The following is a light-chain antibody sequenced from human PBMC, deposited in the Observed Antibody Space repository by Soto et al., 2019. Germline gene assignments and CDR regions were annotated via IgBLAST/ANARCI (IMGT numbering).Light chain of an antibody. Sequence: DIQMTQSPSSLSASVGDRVTMTCRASQDIRNYVAWYQQKPGEVLKLLIYAASTLQSGVPARFSGGGFGTDFTLTISSLRPEDVATYYCQRYHSALLTFGPGTKVDL. J-gene: IGKJ3*01. CDR2: AAS. V-gene: IGKV1-27*01. CDR1: QDIRNY. CDR3: QRYHSALLT.